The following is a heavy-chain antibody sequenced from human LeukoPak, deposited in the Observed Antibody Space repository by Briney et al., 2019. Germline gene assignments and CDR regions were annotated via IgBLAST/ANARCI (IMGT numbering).Heavy chain of an antibody. CDR2: ISGSSDTI. V-gene: IGHV3-48*01. J-gene: IGHJ4*02. CDR3: ARNYYDTGSYVDY. Sequence: GGSLRLSCTASGFTFSNFWMGWVRQAPGKGLEWVSYISGSSDTIYFAGSVKGRFTISRDNAKNSLYLQMDSLRAEDTAIYYCARNYYDTGSYVDYWGQGTLVTVSS. CDR1: GFTFSNFW. D-gene: IGHD3-10*01.